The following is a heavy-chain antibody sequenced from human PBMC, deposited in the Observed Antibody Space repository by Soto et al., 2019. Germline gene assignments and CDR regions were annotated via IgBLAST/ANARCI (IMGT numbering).Heavy chain of an antibody. D-gene: IGHD2-15*01. CDR2: IIYSGDI. J-gene: IGHJ5*02. CDR1: CASISSYNY. Sequence: SDTLSLTCDVSCASISSYNYCGWFRQPPGKGLEWIGSIIYSGDIIYNPSLQSRLTLFVDTSKNQFSLKLSSVTAADTAVYYCAKHRDCYGNTCYSGEFDPWGQG. V-gene: IGHV4-38-2*01. CDR3: AKHRDCYGNTCYSGEFDP.